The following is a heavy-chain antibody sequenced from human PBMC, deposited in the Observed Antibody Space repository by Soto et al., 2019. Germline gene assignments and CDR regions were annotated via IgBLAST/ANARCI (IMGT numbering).Heavy chain of an antibody. D-gene: IGHD3-9*01. CDR1: GGSFSGYY. Sequence: QVQLQQWGAGLLKPSETLSLTCAVYGGSFSGYYWSWIRQPPGKGLEWIGEINHSGSTNYNPSLKSRVTISVDTSKNQFSLKLSSVTAADTAVYYCARTYYDILTGYYDDYWGQGTLVTVSS. V-gene: IGHV4-34*01. J-gene: IGHJ4*02. CDR3: ARTYYDILTGYYDDY. CDR2: INHSGST.